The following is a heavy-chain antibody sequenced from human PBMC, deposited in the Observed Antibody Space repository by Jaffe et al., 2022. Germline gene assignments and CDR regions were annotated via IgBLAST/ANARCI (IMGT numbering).Heavy chain of an antibody. Sequence: QLQLQESGPGLVKPSETLSLTCTVSGGSISSSSYYWGWIRQPPGKGLEWIGSIYYSGSTYYNPSLKSRVTISVDTSKNQFSLKLSSVTAADTAVYYCARGLDDFWSGYSVKGYWGQGTLVTVSS. CDR1: GGSISSSSYY. CDR2: IYYSGST. D-gene: IGHD3-3*01. V-gene: IGHV4-39*01. J-gene: IGHJ4*02. CDR3: ARGLDDFWSGYSVKGY.